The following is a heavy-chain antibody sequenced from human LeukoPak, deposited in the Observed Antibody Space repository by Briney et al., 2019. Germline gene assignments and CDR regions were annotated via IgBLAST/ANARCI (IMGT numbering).Heavy chain of an antibody. D-gene: IGHD3-22*01. CDR2: IYTSGST. J-gene: IGHJ5*02. Sequence: PSETLSLTCTVSGDSVSSYYWSWIRQPAGKGLEWIGRIYTSGSTNYTPSLKSRVTISVDTSKNQISLKLSSVTAADTAVYYCARHEIIRWGSSHYYDSSGYRRAWFDPWGQGTLVTVSS. CDR3: ARHEIIRWGSSHYYDSSGYRRAWFDP. V-gene: IGHV4-4*07. CDR1: GDSVSSYY.